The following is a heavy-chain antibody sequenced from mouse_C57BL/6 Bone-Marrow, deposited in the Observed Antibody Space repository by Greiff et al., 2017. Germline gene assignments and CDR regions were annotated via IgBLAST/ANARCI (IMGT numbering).Heavy chain of an antibody. CDR1: GFTFSDYY. Sequence: EVQLVESEGGLVQPGSSMKLSCTASGFTFSDYYMAWVRQVPEKGLEWVANINYDGSSTYYLDSLKSRFIISRDNAKNILYLQMSSLKSEDTATYYCAREWDAYFDYWGQGTTLTVSS. D-gene: IGHD4-1*01. J-gene: IGHJ2*01. CDR3: AREWDAYFDY. CDR2: INYDGSST. V-gene: IGHV5-16*01.